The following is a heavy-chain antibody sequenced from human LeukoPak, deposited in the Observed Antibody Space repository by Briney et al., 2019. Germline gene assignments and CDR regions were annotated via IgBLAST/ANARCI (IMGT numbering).Heavy chain of an antibody. Sequence: GGSLRLSCAASGFTFSRYRMSWVRQAPGKGLEWVANIKQDGSEKHYVDSVKGRFTISRDNAKNSLYLQMNSLRAEDTAVYYCARKDRLGYNYDQGPIDYWGQGTLVTVSS. D-gene: IGHD5-18*01. CDR1: GFTFSRYR. J-gene: IGHJ4*02. CDR2: IKQDGSEK. CDR3: ARKDRLGYNYDQGPIDY. V-gene: IGHV3-7*01.